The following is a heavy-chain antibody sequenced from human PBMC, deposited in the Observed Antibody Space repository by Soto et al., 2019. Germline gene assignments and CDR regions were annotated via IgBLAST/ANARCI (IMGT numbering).Heavy chain of an antibody. CDR3: AAPFLEGAFDI. J-gene: IGHJ3*02. CDR1: GGSVSSGSYY. D-gene: IGHD3-3*01. CDR2: IYYSGST. Sequence: SETLSLTCTVSGGSVSSGSYYWSWIRQPPGKGLEWIGYIYYSGSTNYNPSLKSRVTISVDTSKNQFSLKLSSVTAADTAVYYCAAPFLEGAFDIWGQGTMVTVSS. V-gene: IGHV4-61*01.